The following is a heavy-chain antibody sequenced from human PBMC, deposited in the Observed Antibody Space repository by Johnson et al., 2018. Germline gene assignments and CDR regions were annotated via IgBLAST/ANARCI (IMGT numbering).Heavy chain of an antibody. CDR2: INPSGGST. CDR3: ARDLAAAESYYYYYGMDV. Sequence: QVQLVESGAEVKKPGASVKVSCKASGYTFTSYYMHWVRQAPGQGLEWMGIINPSGGSTSYAQKFQGRVTMTRDTSTSTVYMELSSLRSEDTAVYYCARDLAAAESYYYYYGMDVWGQGTTVTVSS. J-gene: IGHJ6*02. D-gene: IGHD6-13*01. CDR1: GYTFTSYY. V-gene: IGHV1-46*01.